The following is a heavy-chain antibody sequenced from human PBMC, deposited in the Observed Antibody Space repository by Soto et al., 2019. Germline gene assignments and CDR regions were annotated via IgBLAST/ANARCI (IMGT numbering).Heavy chain of an antibody. Sequence: TMSLTCTVSGVSVSSGSFYWAWIRQPPGKGLEWIGFGSYSGTTNYKPSLKSRVTISVDTSRSQISLKVSSLTAADTAVYYCARGATVTQYDYWGQGTLVTVSS. D-gene: IGHD4-17*01. J-gene: IGHJ4*02. CDR3: ARGATVTQYDY. CDR2: GSYSGTT. V-gene: IGHV4-61*01. CDR1: GVSVSSGSFY.